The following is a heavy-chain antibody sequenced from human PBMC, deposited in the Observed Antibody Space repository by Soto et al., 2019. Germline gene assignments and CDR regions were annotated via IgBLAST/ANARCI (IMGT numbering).Heavy chain of an antibody. D-gene: IGHD3-9*01. Sequence: SETLSLTCTVSGGSISTYYWNWVRQPPGKGLEWIGYIYYSGNTHYNPSLKSRVTISVDTSKNQFPLKLSSVTAADTAVYYCARGLADYDILTGYYGLDGMDVWGQGTTVTVSS. CDR1: GGSISTYY. J-gene: IGHJ6*02. CDR2: IYYSGNT. CDR3: ARGLADYDILTGYYGLDGMDV. V-gene: IGHV4-59*12.